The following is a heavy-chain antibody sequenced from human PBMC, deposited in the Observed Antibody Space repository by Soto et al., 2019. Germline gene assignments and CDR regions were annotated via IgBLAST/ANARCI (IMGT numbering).Heavy chain of an antibody. CDR3: ARNRGDLAFDY. J-gene: IGHJ4*02. Sequence: SETLSLTCTVSGGSISSGDYYWSWVRQPPGKGLEWIGSIYYSGSTYYNPSLKSRVTISVDTSKNQFSLKLSSVTAADTAVYYCARNRGDLAFDYWGQGTLVTVSS. CDR1: GGSISSGDYY. V-gene: IGHV4-30-4*01. D-gene: IGHD2-21*02. CDR2: IYYSGST.